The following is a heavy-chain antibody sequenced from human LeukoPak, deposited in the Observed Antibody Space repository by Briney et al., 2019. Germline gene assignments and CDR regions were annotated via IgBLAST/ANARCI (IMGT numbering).Heavy chain of an antibody. CDR2: ISWNSGSI. CDR3: AKRPFEGAFDI. CDR1: GFTFDDYA. J-gene: IGHJ3*02. Sequence: GGSLRLSCAASGFTFDDYAMHWVRQAPGKGLEWVSGISWNSGSIGYADSVKGRFTISRDNAKNSLYLQMNSLRAEDTAVYYCAKRPFEGAFDIRGQGTMVTVSS. V-gene: IGHV3-9*01.